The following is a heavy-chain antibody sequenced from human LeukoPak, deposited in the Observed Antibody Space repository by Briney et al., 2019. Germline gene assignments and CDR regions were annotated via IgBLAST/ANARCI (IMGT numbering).Heavy chain of an antibody. V-gene: IGHV3-33*01. J-gene: IGHJ4*02. Sequence: GGSLRLSCATSGFTFTNYGMHWVRQAPGRGLEWVAALWSDGNKTSYADSVRGRFTISRDNSRNTLFLQMDSLRAEDTAVYYCGRDYTSSWTPLFNYWGQGTLVTVSS. D-gene: IGHD6-13*01. CDR1: GFTFTNYG. CDR2: LWSDGNKT. CDR3: GRDYTSSWTPLFNY.